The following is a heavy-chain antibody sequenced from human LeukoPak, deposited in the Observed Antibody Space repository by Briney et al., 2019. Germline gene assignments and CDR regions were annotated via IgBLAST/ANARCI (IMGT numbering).Heavy chain of an antibody. Sequence: GGSLRLSCAASGFTVSSNCMSWVRQAPGKGLEWVSVIYSGGSTYYADSVKGRFTISRHNSKNTLYLQMNSLRAEDTAVYYCASEGDYYFDYWGQGTLVTVSS. J-gene: IGHJ4*02. CDR3: ASEGDYYFDY. CDR1: GFTVSSNC. CDR2: IYSGGST. V-gene: IGHV3-53*04. D-gene: IGHD3-16*01.